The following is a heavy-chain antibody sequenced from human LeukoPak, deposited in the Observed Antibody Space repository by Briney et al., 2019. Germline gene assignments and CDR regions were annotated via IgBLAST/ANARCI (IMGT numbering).Heavy chain of an antibody. CDR1: GFSFSTHW. J-gene: IGHJ4*02. CDR2: IRQDGSEK. D-gene: IGHD3-10*01. CDR3: ARLSAMVRGPEDIFYFEF. V-gene: IGHV3-7*01. Sequence: PGGSLRLSCETSGFSFSTHWMSWVRQPPGKGLEWVANIRQDGSEKYYVDSVKGRFTISRDIAKQSVFLQMNSLRAEDTAVYYCARLSAMVRGPEDIFYFEFWGLGTLVTVSA.